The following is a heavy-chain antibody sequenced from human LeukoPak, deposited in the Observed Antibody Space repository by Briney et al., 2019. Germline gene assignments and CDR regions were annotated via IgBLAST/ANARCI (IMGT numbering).Heavy chain of an antibody. D-gene: IGHD3-10*01. J-gene: IGHJ4*02. CDR2: ISYDGSNK. V-gene: IGHV3-30-3*01. CDR3: AKVDGYYYGSGSYSHDY. CDR1: GFTFSSYA. Sequence: GRSLRLSCAASGFTFSSYAMHWVRQAPGKGLEWVAVISYDGSNKYYADSVKGRFTISRDNSKNTLYLQMNSLRAEDTAVYYCAKVDGYYYGSGSYSHDYWGQGTLVTVSS.